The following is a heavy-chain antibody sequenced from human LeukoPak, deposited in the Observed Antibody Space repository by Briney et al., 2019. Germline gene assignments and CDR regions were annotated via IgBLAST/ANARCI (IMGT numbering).Heavy chain of an antibody. D-gene: IGHD3-22*01. Sequence: ASVKVSCKASGYTFTSYAMHWVRQAPGQRLEWMGWINAGNGNTKYSQKFQGRVTITRDTSASTAYMELSSLRSEDTAVYYCARDTRESIVVVITTPLDLGYWGQGTLVTVSS. CDR1: GYTFTSYA. J-gene: IGHJ4*02. V-gene: IGHV1-3*01. CDR2: INAGNGNT. CDR3: ARDTRESIVVVITTPLDLGY.